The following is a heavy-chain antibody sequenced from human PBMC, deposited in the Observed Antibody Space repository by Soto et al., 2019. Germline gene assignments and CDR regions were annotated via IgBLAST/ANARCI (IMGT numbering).Heavy chain of an antibody. Sequence: QVQLVQYGVEVETPGASVKVSCKASGYTFTNYYIHWVRQAPGQGLEWMGVINPSSISITYAQKFQGRVTVTRDTSTNTVYMELSSLTSEDTAVYYCARSSPNVAPYFDYWGQGTLVTVSS. V-gene: IGHV1-46*01. CDR1: GYTFTNYY. CDR3: ARSSPNVAPYFDY. CDR2: INPSSISI. D-gene: IGHD2-21*01. J-gene: IGHJ4*02.